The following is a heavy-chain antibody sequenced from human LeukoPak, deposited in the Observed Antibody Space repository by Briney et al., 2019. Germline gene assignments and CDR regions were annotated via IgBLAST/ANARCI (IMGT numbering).Heavy chain of an antibody. V-gene: IGHV4-4*07. D-gene: IGHD2-2*01. J-gene: IGHJ5*01. CDR2: MFYSGNT. CDR3: ARDQEHCSATSCYPYCYDS. Sequence: KPSDTLSLTCTVSGASITIYHWSCVRQPAGKGLEWIGCMFYSGNTDYNPSLKCRLTMSIDTSKNQFSLKLSSVAAADTAVYFCARDQEHCSATSCYPYCYDSWGQGTLVTVSS. CDR1: GASITIYH.